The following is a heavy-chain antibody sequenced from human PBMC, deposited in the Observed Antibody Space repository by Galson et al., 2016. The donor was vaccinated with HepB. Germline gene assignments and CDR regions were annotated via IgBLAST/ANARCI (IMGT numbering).Heavy chain of an antibody. CDR1: GFILSSYA. J-gene: IGHJ4*02. CDR3: ARTDFEITGQYFDY. Sequence: SLRLSCAVSGFILSSYAMHWVRQAPGKGLEWVAVISTDGGNKFYADSVKGRFTISRDNSRDTVYLQMNSLRPEDTAVYYCARTDFEITGQYFDYWGQGTLVTVSS. D-gene: IGHD2-8*02. V-gene: IGHV3-30*04. CDR2: ISTDGGNK.